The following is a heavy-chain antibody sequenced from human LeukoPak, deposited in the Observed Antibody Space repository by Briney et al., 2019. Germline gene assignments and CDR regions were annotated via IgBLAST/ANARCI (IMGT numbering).Heavy chain of an antibody. D-gene: IGHD3-22*01. CDR3: ARGVNYYDSSGGDYYYYYMDV. J-gene: IGHJ6*03. V-gene: IGHV3-20*04. CDR1: GFTFDDYG. Sequence: GGSLRLSCAASGFTFDDYGMSWVRQAPGEGLELGSGINWNGGSTGYADSVKGRFTISRDNAKSSLYLQMNSLRAEDTALYYCARGVNYYDSSGGDYYYYYMDVWGKGTTVTVSS. CDR2: INWNGGST.